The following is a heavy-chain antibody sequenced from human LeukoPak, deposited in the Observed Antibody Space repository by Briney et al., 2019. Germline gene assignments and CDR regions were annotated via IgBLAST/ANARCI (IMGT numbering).Heavy chain of an antibody. CDR1: GLPFSSYG. D-gene: IGHD4-17*01. CDR3: ARGFRSVTTWGYFDY. V-gene: IGHV3-66*01. CDR2: IYSGGGT. Sequence: GGSLRLPCAPSGLPFSSYGMTWVRQPPGKGLEWVSLIYSGGGTYYADSEEGLFTISRDNSRNTLSLKMNSLRVDDTAVYYCARGFRSVTTWGYFDYWGQGALVTVSS. J-gene: IGHJ4*02.